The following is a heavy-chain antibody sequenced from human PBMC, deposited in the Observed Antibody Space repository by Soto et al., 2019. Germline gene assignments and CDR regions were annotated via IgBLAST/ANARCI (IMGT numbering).Heavy chain of an antibody. CDR3: ARDPTTVVTHYYYGMDV. V-gene: IGHV1-46*01. Sequence: GASVKVSCKASGYTFTSYYMHWVRQAPGQGLEWMGIINPSGGSTSYAQKFQGRVTMTRDTSTSTVYMELSSLRSEDTAVYYCARDPTTVVTHYYYGMDVWGQGTTVTVSS. CDR1: GYTFTSYY. D-gene: IGHD4-17*01. J-gene: IGHJ6*02. CDR2: INPSGGST.